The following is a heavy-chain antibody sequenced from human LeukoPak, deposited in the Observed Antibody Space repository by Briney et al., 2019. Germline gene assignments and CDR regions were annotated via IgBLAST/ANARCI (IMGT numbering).Heavy chain of an antibody. CDR1: GYSISSGYY. CDR3: ARELVENWFDP. J-gene: IGHJ5*02. V-gene: IGHV4-38-2*02. D-gene: IGHD6-13*01. CDR2: IYDSEST. Sequence: SETLSLTCTVSGYSISSGYYWGWIRQPPGKGLEWIGSIYDSESTYYNPSLKSRVTISVDTSKNQFSLKLSSVTAADTAVYYCARELVENWFDPWGQGTLVTVSS.